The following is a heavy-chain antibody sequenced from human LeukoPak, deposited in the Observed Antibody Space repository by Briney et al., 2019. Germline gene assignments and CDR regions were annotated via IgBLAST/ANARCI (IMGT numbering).Heavy chain of an antibody. Sequence: SETLSLTCAVSGGSYSGKYWTWIRQPPGKGLEWIGEITYSGSIYYNPSLKSRVTISVDTSKNQFSLKLNSVTAADTAVYYCARDLMTWGQGTLVTVSS. CDR3: ARDLMT. J-gene: IGHJ4*02. CDR1: GGSYSGKY. V-gene: IGHV4-34*01. CDR2: ITYSGSI.